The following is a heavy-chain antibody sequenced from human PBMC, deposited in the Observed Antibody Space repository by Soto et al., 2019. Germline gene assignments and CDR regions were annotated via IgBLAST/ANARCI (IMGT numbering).Heavy chain of an antibody. CDR1: GIPVSSNY. V-gene: IGHV3-53*01. J-gene: IGHJ6*02. Sequence: LRLSCAASGIPVSSNYMTWVRQAPGKGLECVSLISSDGTTYYADSVKGRFTISRDNSRNTLYLQMDSLRAEDTAVYYCARDRRLAAAGNYYYYYYGMDVWGQGTTVTVSS. CDR2: ISSDGTT. D-gene: IGHD6-13*01. CDR3: ARDRRLAAAGNYYYYYYGMDV.